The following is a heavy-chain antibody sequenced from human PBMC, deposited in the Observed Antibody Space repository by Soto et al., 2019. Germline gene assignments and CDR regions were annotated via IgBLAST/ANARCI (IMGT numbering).Heavy chain of an antibody. J-gene: IGHJ6*02. D-gene: IGHD2-15*01. V-gene: IGHV1-46*01. CDR1: GYTFTSYY. CDR3: AVGGNCLSMDV. Sequence: QVQLVQSGAEVKKPGASVKVSCKASGYTFTSYYMHCVRLAPGQGLEWMGIINPDGDGTSYAQQFPGRVIMTRDTSTSTVYMEMSSLRSDYTAVNYRAVGGNCLSMDVWGQGTTVTVSS. CDR2: INPDGDGT.